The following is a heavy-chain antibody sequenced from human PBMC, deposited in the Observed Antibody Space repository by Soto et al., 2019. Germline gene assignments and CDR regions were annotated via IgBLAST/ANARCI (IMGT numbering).Heavy chain of an antibody. CDR3: ARDTGRASADL. V-gene: IGHV3-48*03. CDR1: GFTFSYYE. J-gene: IGHJ5*02. CDR2: ISHTDRLT. Sequence: EVQLAESGGDLVQPGGSLRLSCVGSGFTFSYYEMNWVRQAPGKGLERVAFISHTDRLTHYPDSVMGRFTISRDNAKNSLYLQMTSLRVEDTGVYYCARDTGRASADLWGQGTLVSVSS. D-gene: IGHD6-13*01.